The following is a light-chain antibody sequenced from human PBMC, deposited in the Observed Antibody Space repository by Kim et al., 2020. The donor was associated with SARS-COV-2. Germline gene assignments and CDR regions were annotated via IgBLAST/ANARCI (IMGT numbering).Light chain of an antibody. CDR3: QQYNGFSAT. J-gene: IGKJ2*01. Sequence: SASVGDRVTISCRASQTISTWVAWYQQKPGKAPKRLIYKASSLESGVPSRFSGSGSGTEFTLTISSLQPDDFATYYCQQYNGFSATFGQGTKLEI. V-gene: IGKV1-5*03. CDR2: KAS. CDR1: QTISTW.